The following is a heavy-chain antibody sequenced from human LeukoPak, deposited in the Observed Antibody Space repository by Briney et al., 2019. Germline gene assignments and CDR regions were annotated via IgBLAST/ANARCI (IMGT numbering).Heavy chain of an antibody. J-gene: IGHJ6*02. Sequence: SVKVSCKASGGTFSSYVISWVRQAPGQGLEWMGRIIPILGIANYAQKFQGRVTITADKSTSTAYMELSSLRSEDTAVYYCARDLTTVVTIYGMDVWGQGTTVTVSS. V-gene: IGHV1-69*04. CDR2: IIPILGIA. D-gene: IGHD4-17*01. CDR3: ARDLTTVVTIYGMDV. CDR1: GGTFSSYV.